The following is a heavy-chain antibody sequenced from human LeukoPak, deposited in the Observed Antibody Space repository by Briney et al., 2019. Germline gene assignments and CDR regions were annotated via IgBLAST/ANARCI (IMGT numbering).Heavy chain of an antibody. CDR1: GFTFSSNW. Sequence: GGSQRLSCAASGFTFSSNWMHWVRQAPGKGLVWVSRINSDGSSTSYADSVKGRFTISRDNAKNTLYLQMNSLRAEDTAVYYCATNRITIFGVVTDYWGQGTLVTVSS. CDR3: ATNRITIFGVVTDY. CDR2: INSDGSST. J-gene: IGHJ4*02. D-gene: IGHD3-3*01. V-gene: IGHV3-74*01.